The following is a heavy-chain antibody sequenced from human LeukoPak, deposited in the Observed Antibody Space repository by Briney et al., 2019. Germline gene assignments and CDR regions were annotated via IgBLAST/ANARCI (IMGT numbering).Heavy chain of an antibody. CDR3: ASSPGIAAAGTIARFPGY. CDR2: IYYSGST. CDR1: GGSISSGVYY. Sequence: SQTLSLTCTVSGGSISSGVYYWSWIRQHPGKGLEWIGYIYYSGSTYYNPSLKSRVTISVDTSKNQFSLKLSSVTAADTAVYYCASSPGIAAAGTIARFPGYWGQGTLVTVSS. V-gene: IGHV4-31*03. D-gene: IGHD6-13*01. J-gene: IGHJ4*02.